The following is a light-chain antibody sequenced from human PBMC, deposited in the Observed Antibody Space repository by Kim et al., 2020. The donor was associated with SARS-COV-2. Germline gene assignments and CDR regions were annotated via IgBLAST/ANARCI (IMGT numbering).Light chain of an antibody. CDR2: GKN. Sequence: LGQAVRITCQGDSIRSDYASWYKQKPGQGPVLVIYGKNNRPSGIPDRFSGSSSGNTASLTITGAQAEDEADYYCNSRDSSGNHHWVFGGGTQLTVL. V-gene: IGLV3-19*01. J-gene: IGLJ3*02. CDR1: SIRSDY. CDR3: NSRDSSGNHHWV.